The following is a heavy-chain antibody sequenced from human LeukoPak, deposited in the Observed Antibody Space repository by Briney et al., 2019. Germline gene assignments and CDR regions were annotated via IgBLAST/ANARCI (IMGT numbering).Heavy chain of an antibody. J-gene: IGHJ5*02. CDR1: GFTFSSYS. V-gene: IGHV3-48*01. D-gene: IGHD6-13*01. CDR2: ISSSSSTI. Sequence: GGSLRLSCAASGFTFSSYSMNWVRQAPGKGLEWVSYISSSSSTIYYAGSVKGRFTISRDNAKNSLYLQMNSLRAEDTAVYYCARGGGVSSWYVDNWFDPWGQGTLVTVSS. CDR3: ARGGGVSSWYVDNWFDP.